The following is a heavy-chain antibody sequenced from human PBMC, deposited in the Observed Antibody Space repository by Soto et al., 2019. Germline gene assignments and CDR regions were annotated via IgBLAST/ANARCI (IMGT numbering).Heavy chain of an antibody. CDR3: VKDDGGYPSTAPH. CDR2: ISGSGDRT. D-gene: IGHD3-22*01. Sequence: DVQLLESGGGLVQPGGSLRLSCAASGITISNYPMSWVRQAPGKGLDWVSGISGSGDRTYYGDSAKGRFTISQDLSKNSLSLQLDSLGVEDTAVYFCVKDDGGYPSTAPHWGQGTLVTVSA. V-gene: IGHV3-23*01. J-gene: IGHJ4*02. CDR1: GITISNYP.